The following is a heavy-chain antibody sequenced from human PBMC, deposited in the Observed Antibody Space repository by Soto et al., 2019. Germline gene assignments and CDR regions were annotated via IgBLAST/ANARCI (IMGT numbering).Heavy chain of an antibody. CDR3: ARQRAPYCSSTSCYTYYYYGMDV. CDR1: GGTFSSYA. Sequence: QVQLVQSGAEVKKPGSSAKVSCKASGGTFSSYAISWVRQAPGQGLEWMGGIIPIFGTANYAQKFQGRVTITADESTSTAYMELSSLRSEDTAVYYCARQRAPYCSSTSCYTYYYYGMDVWGQGTTVTVSS. J-gene: IGHJ6*02. V-gene: IGHV1-69*01. D-gene: IGHD2-2*02. CDR2: IIPIFGTA.